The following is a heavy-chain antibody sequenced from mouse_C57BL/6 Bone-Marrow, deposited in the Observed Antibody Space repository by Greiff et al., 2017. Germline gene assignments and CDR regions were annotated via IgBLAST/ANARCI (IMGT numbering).Heavy chain of an antibody. CDR1: GYTFTSYW. CDR3: AREGDYYGSSYAWFAY. J-gene: IGHJ3*01. CDR2: IDPSDSYT. Sequence: QVQLQQPGAELVMPGASVKLSCKASGYTFTSYWMHWVKQRPGQGLEWIGEIDPSDSYTNYNQKFKGKSTLTVEKSSSPAYMQLSSLTSEDSAVYYCAREGDYYGSSYAWFAYWGQGTLVTVSA. D-gene: IGHD1-1*01. V-gene: IGHV1-69*01.